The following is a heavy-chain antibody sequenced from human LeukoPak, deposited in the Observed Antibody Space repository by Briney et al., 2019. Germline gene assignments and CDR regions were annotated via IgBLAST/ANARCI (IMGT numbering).Heavy chain of an antibody. V-gene: IGHV1-69*13. J-gene: IGHJ4*02. CDR2: IIPIFGTA. CDR1: GYTFTSYG. CDR3: ARDTYSSSSGGYY. D-gene: IGHD6-6*01. Sequence: ASVMVSCKASGYTFTSYGISWVRQAPGHGLEWMGGIIPIFGTANYAQKFQGRVTITADESTSTAYMELSSLRSEDTAVYYCARDTYSSSSGGYYWGQGTLVTVSS.